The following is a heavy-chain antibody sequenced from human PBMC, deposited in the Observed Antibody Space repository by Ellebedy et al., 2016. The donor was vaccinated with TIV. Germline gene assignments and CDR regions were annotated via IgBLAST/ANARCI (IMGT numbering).Heavy chain of an antibody. Sequence: AGSLRLSXAASGFTFSIAGMTWVRQAPGKGLEWVATIDFSGTGTYYADSVKGRFIISRDNTKNSLFLQMNSLGVEDTAVYYCARDGSEWSRDYWGQGTLVTVSS. V-gene: IGHV3-21*06. CDR3: ARDGSEWSRDY. J-gene: IGHJ4*02. D-gene: IGHD3-3*01. CDR2: IDFSGTGT. CDR1: GFTFSIAG.